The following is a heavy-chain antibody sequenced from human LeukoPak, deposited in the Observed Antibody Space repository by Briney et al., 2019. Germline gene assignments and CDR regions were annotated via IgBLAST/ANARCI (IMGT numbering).Heavy chain of an antibody. CDR3: VRDTLWCFDS. CDR1: GFTFSSYS. Sequence: PGGSLRLSCAASGFTFSSYSMNWVRQAPGKGLEWISYIGPSSVNIGYADSVKGRCTISRDSAKNSLFLQMNSLSDEDTAVYYCVRDTLWCFDSWGQGTLVTVSS. CDR2: IGPSSVNI. D-gene: IGHD2-21*01. J-gene: IGHJ4*02. V-gene: IGHV3-48*02.